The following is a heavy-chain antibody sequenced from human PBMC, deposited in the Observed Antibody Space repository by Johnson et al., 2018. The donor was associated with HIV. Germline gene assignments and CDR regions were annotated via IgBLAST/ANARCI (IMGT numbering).Heavy chain of an antibody. D-gene: IGHD3-22*01. CDR3: ARGGYYDSSGSAVDI. CDR2: ISYDGSNK. Sequence: QMQLVESGGGVVQPGRSLRLSCAASGFTFSSYAMHWVRQAPGKGLEWVAVISYDGSNKYYADSVKGRFTISRDNSKNTLYLQMNSLRAEDTAVYYWARGGYYDSSGSAVDIWGQGTMVTVSS. CDR1: GFTFSSYA. J-gene: IGHJ3*02. V-gene: IGHV3-30*04.